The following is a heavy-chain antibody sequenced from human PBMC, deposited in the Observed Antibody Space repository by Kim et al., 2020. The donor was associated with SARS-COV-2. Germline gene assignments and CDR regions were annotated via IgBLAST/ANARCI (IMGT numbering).Heavy chain of an antibody. Sequence: GGSLRLSCAASGFTFSTFVMHWVRQAPGKGLEWVALISYDGSNEYYADSVKGRFTISRDNSKNTLYLQMNSLRAEDTALYYCARDSAPAGPSVFAFWGQG. CDR1: GFTFSTFV. V-gene: IGHV3-33*05. CDR2: ISYDGSNE. CDR3: ARDSAPAGPSVFAF. D-gene: IGHD6-13*01. J-gene: IGHJ4*02.